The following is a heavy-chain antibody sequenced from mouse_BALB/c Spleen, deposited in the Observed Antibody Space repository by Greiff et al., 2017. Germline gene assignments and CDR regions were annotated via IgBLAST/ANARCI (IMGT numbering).Heavy chain of an antibody. CDR1: GFTFSSYG. Sequence: EVKLMESGGGLVQPGGSLKLSCAASGFTFSSYGMSWVRQTPDKRLELVATINSNGGSTYYPDSVKGRFTISRDNAKNTLYLQMSSLKSEDTAMYYCARSTADYAMDYWGQGTSVTVSS. V-gene: IGHV5-6-3*01. CDR3: ARSTADYAMDY. D-gene: IGHD1-2*01. CDR2: INSNGGST. J-gene: IGHJ4*01.